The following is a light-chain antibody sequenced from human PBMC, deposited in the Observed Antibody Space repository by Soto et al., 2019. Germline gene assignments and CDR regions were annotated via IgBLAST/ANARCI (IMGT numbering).Light chain of an antibody. CDR1: QSISDS. V-gene: IGKV1-5*01. CDR2: DAS. J-gene: IGKJ1*01. Sequence: DIQMTQSPSTLSTSIGDRVTITFRASQSISDSLAWYQQKPGKAPFLLISDASNLERGVPSRFSGSGSGTEFTLTISSMQPDDFANYYCQQYSGYSRTFGQGTKVDIK. CDR3: QQYSGYSRT.